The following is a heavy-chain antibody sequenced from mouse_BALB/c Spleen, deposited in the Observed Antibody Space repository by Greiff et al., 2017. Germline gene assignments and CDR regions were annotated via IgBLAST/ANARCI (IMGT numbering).Heavy chain of an antibody. CDR3: TRSGEVRGDYFDY. CDR1: GYTFTSYW. CDR2: IYPSDSYT. V-gene: IGHV1-69*02. D-gene: IGHD2-14*01. J-gene: IGHJ2*01. Sequence: VQLQQPGAELVRPGASVKLSCKASGYTFTSYWINWVKQRPGQGLEWIGNIYPSDSYTNYNQKFKDKATLTVDKSSSTAYMQLSSPTSEDSAVYYCTRSGEVRGDYFDYWGQGTTLTGSS.